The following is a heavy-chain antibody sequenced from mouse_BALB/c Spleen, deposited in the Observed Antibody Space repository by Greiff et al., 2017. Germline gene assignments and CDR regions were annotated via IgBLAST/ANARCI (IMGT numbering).Heavy chain of an antibody. Sequence: VQLQQSGAELVKPGASVKLSCTASGFNIKDTYMHWVKQRPEQGLEWIGRIDPANGNTKYDPKFQGKATITADTSSNTAYLQLSSLTSEDTAVYYCATANSYAMDYWGQGTSGTVSS. J-gene: IGHJ4*01. V-gene: IGHV14-3*02. CDR3: ATANSYAMDY. CDR1: GFNIKDTY. D-gene: IGHD4-1*01. CDR2: IDPANGNT.